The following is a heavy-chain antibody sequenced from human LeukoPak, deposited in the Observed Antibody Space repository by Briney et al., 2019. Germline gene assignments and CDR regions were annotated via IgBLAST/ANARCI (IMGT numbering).Heavy chain of an antibody. CDR3: ARGGRYSGSYYFY. J-gene: IGHJ4*02. Sequence: SETLSLTCTVSGVSISSSSYYWSWIRQPPGKGLEWIGEINHSGSTNYNPSLKSRVTISVDTSKNQFSLKLSSVTAADTAVYYCARGGRYSGSYYFYWGQGTLVTVSS. V-gene: IGHV4-39*07. CDR1: GVSISSSSYY. CDR2: INHSGST. D-gene: IGHD1-26*01.